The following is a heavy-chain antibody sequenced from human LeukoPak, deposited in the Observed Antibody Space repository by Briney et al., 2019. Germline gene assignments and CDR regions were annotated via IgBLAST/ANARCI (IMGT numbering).Heavy chain of an antibody. CDR1: GFTFSSYG. Sequence: PGRSLRLSCAASGFTFSSYGMHWVRQAPGKGLEWVAVISYDGSNKYYADSVKGRFTISRDNSKNTLYLQMNSLRAEDTAVYYCARVRYCSGGSCYGNWYDPWGQGTLVTVSS. J-gene: IGHJ5*02. CDR2: ISYDGSNK. D-gene: IGHD2-15*01. CDR3: ARVRYCSGGSCYGNWYDP. V-gene: IGHV3-30*03.